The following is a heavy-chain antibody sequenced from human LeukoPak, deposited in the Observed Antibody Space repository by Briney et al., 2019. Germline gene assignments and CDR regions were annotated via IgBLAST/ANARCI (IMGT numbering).Heavy chain of an antibody. D-gene: IGHD4-17*01. V-gene: IGHV3-15*01. CDR3: IRVNDYGDYYDY. CDR2: IKTKTDGETT. J-gene: IGHJ4*02. CDR1: GFTFSNAC. Sequence: PAGSLRLSCAASGFTFSNACMRWARQAPGKGLEWLGRIKTKTDGETTDYAAPVKGRFSISRDDSKNTLYLQMNSLKTEDTAVYFCIRVNDYGDYYDYWGQGTLVTVSS.